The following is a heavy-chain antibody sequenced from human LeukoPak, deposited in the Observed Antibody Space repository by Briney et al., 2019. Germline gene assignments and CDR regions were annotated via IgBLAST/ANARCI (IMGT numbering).Heavy chain of an antibody. CDR2: IYYSGST. J-gene: IGHJ4*02. V-gene: IGHV4-61*08. D-gene: IGHD3-22*01. CDR1: GGSISSGGYY. CDR3: ARRYYYDSSGYYYDGAYFDY. Sequence: SETLSLTCTVSGGSISSGGYYWSWIRQPPGKGLEWIGYIYYSGSTNYNPSLKSRVTISVDTSKNRFSLKLSSVTAADTAVYYCARRYYYDSSGYYYDGAYFDYWGQGTLVTVSS.